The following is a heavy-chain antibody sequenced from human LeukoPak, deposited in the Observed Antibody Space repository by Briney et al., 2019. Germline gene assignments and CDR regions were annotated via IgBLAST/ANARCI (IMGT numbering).Heavy chain of an antibody. CDR3: SLYDFWSGYYNGIDY. D-gene: IGHD3-3*01. CDR1: GYTFTSYD. Sequence: GASVKVSCKASGYTFTSYDINWVRQATGQGVEWMGWMNPNSGNTGYAQKCQGRVTMTRNTYISTAYMELSSLRSEDTAVYYCSLYDFWSGYYNGIDYWGQGTLVTVSS. V-gene: IGHV1-8*01. CDR2: MNPNSGNT. J-gene: IGHJ4*02.